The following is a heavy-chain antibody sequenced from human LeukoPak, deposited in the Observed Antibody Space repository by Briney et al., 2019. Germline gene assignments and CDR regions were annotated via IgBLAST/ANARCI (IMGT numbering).Heavy chain of an antibody. D-gene: IGHD3-22*01. CDR3: ATFLPNYYDSSGYYLDI. Sequence: WASVKVSCKVSGYTLTELSMHGVRQAPGKGLEWMGGFDPEDGETIYAQKFQGRVTMTEDTSTDTAYMELSSLRSEDTAVYYCATFLPNYYDSSGYYLDIWGQGTMVTVSS. CDR2: FDPEDGET. V-gene: IGHV1-24*01. CDR1: GYTLTELS. J-gene: IGHJ3*02.